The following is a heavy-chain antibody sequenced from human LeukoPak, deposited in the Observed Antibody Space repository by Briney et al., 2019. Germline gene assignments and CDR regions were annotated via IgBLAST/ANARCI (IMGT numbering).Heavy chain of an antibody. CDR2: IYRTGST. Sequence: SETLSLTCSVSGGSIDSGDDYWSWIRQPAGKGLEFLGRIYRTGSTNSNASLKNRLTISIDTSKNQFSLHLSSVTAADTAVYYCARGFYAPPVGYYYMDLWGKGTTVTVSS. CDR1: GGSIDSGDDY. J-gene: IGHJ6*03. CDR3: ARGFYAPPVGYYYMDL. V-gene: IGHV4-61*02. D-gene: IGHD2/OR15-2a*01.